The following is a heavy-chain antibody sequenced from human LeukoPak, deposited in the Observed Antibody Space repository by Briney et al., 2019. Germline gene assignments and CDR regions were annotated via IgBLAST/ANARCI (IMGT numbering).Heavy chain of an antibody. CDR1: GFIFNNYG. V-gene: IGHV3-23*01. D-gene: IGHD3-22*01. CDR2: ISNDGGGT. CDR3: AKGSSGYFADL. Sequence: GGSLRLSCAASGFIFNNYGLIWVRQAPGKGLEWVSAISNDGGGTQYADFVEGRFTISRDNSKNPLFLQMSSLRAEDTALYYCAKGSSGYFADLWGQGTLVTVSS. J-gene: IGHJ5*02.